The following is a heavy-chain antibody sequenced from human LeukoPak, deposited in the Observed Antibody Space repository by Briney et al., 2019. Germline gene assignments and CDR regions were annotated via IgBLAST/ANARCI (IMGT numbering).Heavy chain of an antibody. CDR1: GFTFSSYA. V-gene: IGHV3-23*01. D-gene: IGHD3-16*02. CDR3: AKGSLRLGELSSWTLDY. J-gene: IGHJ4*02. Sequence: GGSLRLSCAASGFTFSSYAMSWVRQAPGKGLEWVSSISGSGSSTSYADSVKGLFTISRDNSKNTLDLQMNSLRAEDTAIYYCAKGSLRLGELSSWTLDYWGQGTLVTVSS. CDR2: ISGSGSST.